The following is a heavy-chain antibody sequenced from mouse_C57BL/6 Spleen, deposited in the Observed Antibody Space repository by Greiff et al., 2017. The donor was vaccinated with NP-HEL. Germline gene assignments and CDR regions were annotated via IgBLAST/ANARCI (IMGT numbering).Heavy chain of an antibody. J-gene: IGHJ2*01. Sequence: VKLQQSGAELVKPGASVKISCKASGYAFSSYWMNWVKQRPGKGLEWIGQIYPGDGDTNYNGKFKGKATLTADKSSSTAYMQLSSLTSEDSAVYFCARPPTVAYYFDYWGQGTTLTVSS. CDR3: ARPPTVAYYFDY. D-gene: IGHD1-1*01. CDR1: GYAFSSYW. V-gene: IGHV1-80*01. CDR2: IYPGDGDT.